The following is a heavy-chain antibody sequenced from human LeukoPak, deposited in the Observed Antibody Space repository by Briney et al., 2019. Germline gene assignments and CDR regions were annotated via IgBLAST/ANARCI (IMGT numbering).Heavy chain of an antibody. D-gene: IGHD6-25*01. CDR2: IWPDGSKK. J-gene: IGHJ4*02. CDR1: GFTFSTCA. CDR3: AKISSSAESNFDY. V-gene: IGHV3-30*02. Sequence: GGSLRLSCAASGFTFSTCAMHWVRQAPGKGLEWVAFIWPDGSKKYYADSVKGRFAISRENSKNTVYLQMNDLRPEDTALYFCAKISSSAESNFDYWGQGTLLTVSS.